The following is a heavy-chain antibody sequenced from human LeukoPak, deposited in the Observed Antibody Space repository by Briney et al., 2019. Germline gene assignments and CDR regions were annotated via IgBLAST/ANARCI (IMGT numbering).Heavy chain of an antibody. CDR3: ARVYSSGWSLGLDY. CDR1: GGSISSSNW. D-gene: IGHD6-19*01. J-gene: IGHJ4*02. Sequence: RASETLSLTCAVSGGSISSSNWWSWVRQPPGKGLEWIGEIYHSGSTNYNPSLKSRVTISVDKPKNQFSLKLSSVTAADTAVYYCARVYSSGWSLGLDYWGQGTLVTVSS. CDR2: IYHSGST. V-gene: IGHV4-4*02.